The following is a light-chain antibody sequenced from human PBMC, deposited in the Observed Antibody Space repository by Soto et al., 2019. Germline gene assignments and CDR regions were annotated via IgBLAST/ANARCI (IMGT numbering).Light chain of an antibody. Sequence: DSVMTQFPLSLSVTPGEQASISCRSSQSLLHSNGYNYLDWYVQKPGQSPQLLIYLGSNRASGVPDRFRGSGSGTDFTLKISRVEAEDVGGYYCMQALQIRVEFGKGTKVEIQ. J-gene: IGKJ1*01. CDR3: MQALQIRVE. CDR1: QSLLHSNGYNY. V-gene: IGKV2-28*01. CDR2: LGS.